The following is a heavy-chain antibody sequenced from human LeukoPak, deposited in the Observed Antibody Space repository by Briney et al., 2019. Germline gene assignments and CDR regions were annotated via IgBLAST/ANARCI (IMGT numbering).Heavy chain of an antibody. Sequence: GASVTVSCKASGYTFNNYAMNWVRQAPGQGPEWMGWINTNTGNPTYAQGFTGRFVFSVDTSVSTAYLQISSLKAEDTAVYYCATSPGIAALSGYYFDHWGQGTLVTVSS. D-gene: IGHD6-13*01. J-gene: IGHJ4*02. CDR3: ATSPGIAALSGYYFDH. CDR1: GYTFNNYA. CDR2: INTNTGNP. V-gene: IGHV7-4-1*02.